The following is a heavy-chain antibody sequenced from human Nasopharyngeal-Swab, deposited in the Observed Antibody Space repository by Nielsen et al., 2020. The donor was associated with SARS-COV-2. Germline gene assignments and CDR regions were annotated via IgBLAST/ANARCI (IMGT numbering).Heavy chain of an antibody. CDR2: IYYSGST. CDR1: GGSISSGDYY. D-gene: IGHD6-13*01. J-gene: IGHJ5*02. CDR3: ARDRTGYSSFDP. V-gene: IGHV4-30-4*02. Sequence: SETLSLTCTVSGGSISSGDYYWSWIRQPPGKGLEWIGYIYYSGSTYYNPSLKSRVTISVDTSKNQFSLKLSSVTAADTAVYYCARDRTGYSSFDPWGQGTLVTVSS.